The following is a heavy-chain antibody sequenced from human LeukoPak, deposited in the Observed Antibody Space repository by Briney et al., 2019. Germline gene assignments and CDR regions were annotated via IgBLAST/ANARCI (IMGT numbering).Heavy chain of an antibody. J-gene: IGHJ6*03. V-gene: IGHV1-46*01. CDR2: ISPSGGST. Sequence: ASVKVSCKASGYTFTSYYMHWVRQAPGQGLEWMGIISPSGGSTSYAQKFQGRVTMTRDMSTSTAYMELSRLRSDDTAVYYCARGEQLANYYYYYYMDVWGKGTTVTVSS. CDR3: ARGEQLANYYYYYYMDV. D-gene: IGHD6-13*01. CDR1: GYTFTSYY.